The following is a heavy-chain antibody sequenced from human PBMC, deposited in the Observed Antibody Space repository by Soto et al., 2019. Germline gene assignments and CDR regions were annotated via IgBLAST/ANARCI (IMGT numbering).Heavy chain of an antibody. J-gene: IGHJ6*03. D-gene: IGHD2-15*01. Sequence: GGSLRLSCAASGFTFSDYYMSWIRQAPGKGLEWVSYISSSGSTIYYEDSVKGRFTISRDNAKNSLYLQMNSLRAEDTAVYYCARDRTLSAATPYYYYYYMDVWGKGTTVTVAS. V-gene: IGHV3-11*01. CDR3: ARDRTLSAATPYYYYYYMDV. CDR2: ISSSGSTI. CDR1: GFTFSDYY.